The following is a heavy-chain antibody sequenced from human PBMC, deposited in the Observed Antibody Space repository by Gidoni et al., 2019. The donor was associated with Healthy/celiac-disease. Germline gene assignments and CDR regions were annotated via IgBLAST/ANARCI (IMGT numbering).Heavy chain of an antibody. Sequence: QVQLLQSGAEVKKPGASVKVSCKSSGYTFTGYYMHWVRQAPGQGLEWMGWINPNSGGTNYAQKVQGRVTMTRDTSISTAYMELSRLRSDDTAVYYCARLAGDQDDPWGQGTLVTVSS. CDR3: ARLAGDQDDP. CDR1: GYTFTGYY. J-gene: IGHJ5*02. V-gene: IGHV1-2*02. CDR2: INPNSGGT. D-gene: IGHD3-16*01.